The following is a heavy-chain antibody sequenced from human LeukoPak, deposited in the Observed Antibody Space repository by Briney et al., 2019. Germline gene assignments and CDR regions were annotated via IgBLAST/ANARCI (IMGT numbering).Heavy chain of an antibody. Sequence: PGESLKISCEGSGYTFNTHWIGWVRQMPGKGLEWMGIIYPTDSDTKYSPAFQGQVTISADRSITTAYLQRSSLKASDTAMYYCARRGYYDTTAFDLWGQGTMVTVSP. V-gene: IGHV5-51*01. CDR2: IYPTDSDT. J-gene: IGHJ3*01. D-gene: IGHD3-22*01. CDR1: GYTFNTHW. CDR3: ARRGYYDTTAFDL.